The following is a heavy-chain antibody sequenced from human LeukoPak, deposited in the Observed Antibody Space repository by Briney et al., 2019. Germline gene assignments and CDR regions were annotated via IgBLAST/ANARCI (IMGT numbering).Heavy chain of an antibody. CDR3: ARGGRVAAAGKTGWFDP. Sequence: GGSLRLSCAASGLTVSRNYMSWVRQAPGKGLESVSVIYSGGSTYYAESVRGRFTISRDNSKNTLYLQMNSLRAEDTAVYYCARGGRVAAAGKTGWFDPWGQGTLVTVSS. D-gene: IGHD6-13*01. CDR1: GLTVSRNY. J-gene: IGHJ5*02. CDR2: IYSGGST. V-gene: IGHV3-53*01.